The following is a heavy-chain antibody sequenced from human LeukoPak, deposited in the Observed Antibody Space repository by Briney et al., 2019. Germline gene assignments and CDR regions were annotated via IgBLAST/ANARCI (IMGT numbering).Heavy chain of an antibody. V-gene: IGHV1-18*01. J-gene: IGHJ6*02. CDR3: ARRLEYSSSFFGMDV. CDR2: ISAYNGNT. CDR1: GYTFTSYG. D-gene: IGHD6-6*01. Sequence: APVKVSCKASGYTFTSYGISWVRQAPGQGLEWMGWISAYNGNTNYAQKLQGRVTMTTDTSTSTAYMELRSLRSDDTAVYYCARRLEYSSSFFGMDVWGQGTTVTVSS.